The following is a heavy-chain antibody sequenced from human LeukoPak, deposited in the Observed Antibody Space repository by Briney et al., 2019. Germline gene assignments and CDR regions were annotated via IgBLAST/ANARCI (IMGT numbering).Heavy chain of an antibody. V-gene: IGHV3-21*01. CDR3: ARGGLYKYGGTSGDY. D-gene: IGHD3-10*01. Sequence: PGLSLRLSCAASGFTFSSYEMNWVRQAAGKGVEWVSSISSGRGYIYYGDSVKGRFTISRDSAKNPLYLQMNSLRDDDTAVYFCARGGLYKYGGTSGDYWGQGTLVSVSS. CDR2: ISSGRGYI. CDR1: GFTFSSYE. J-gene: IGHJ4*02.